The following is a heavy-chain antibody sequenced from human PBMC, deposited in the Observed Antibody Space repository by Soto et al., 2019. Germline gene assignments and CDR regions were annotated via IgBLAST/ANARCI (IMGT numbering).Heavy chain of an antibody. J-gene: IGHJ4*02. Sequence: ASVKVSCKASGYTFTSYGISWVRQAPGQGLEWIGWIHPNNGDTHYAQKFQDWVTMTRDTSIRTAYLEVNRLKSDDTAVYYCARDYWGSYEYWGQGTPVTVSS. CDR2: IHPNNGDT. CDR1: GYTFTSYG. CDR3: ARDYWGSYEY. V-gene: IGHV1-2*04. D-gene: IGHD3-16*01.